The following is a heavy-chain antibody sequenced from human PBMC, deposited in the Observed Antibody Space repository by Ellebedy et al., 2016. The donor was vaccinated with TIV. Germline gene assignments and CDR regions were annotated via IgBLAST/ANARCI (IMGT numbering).Heavy chain of an antibody. V-gene: IGHV3-30*18. D-gene: IGHD5-18*01. CDR2: ISYDGNNK. J-gene: IGHJ4*02. CDR3: VKDGPHGYGYPYYFDY. Sequence: GESLKISCAASGFTFSSYGMHWVRQAPGKGLEWVAVISYDGNNKYYADSVKGRFTISRDNSKNTLYLQMNSLRAEDTAVYFCVKDGPHGYGYPYYFDYWGQGTLVIVSS. CDR1: GFTFSSYG.